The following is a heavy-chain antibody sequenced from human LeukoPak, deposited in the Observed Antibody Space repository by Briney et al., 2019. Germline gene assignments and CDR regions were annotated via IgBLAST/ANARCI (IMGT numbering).Heavy chain of an antibody. J-gene: IGHJ4*02. D-gene: IGHD3-10*01. CDR1: GGSFSGYY. V-gene: IGHV4-34*01. CDR2: INHSGST. CDR3: ARGRRITMVRGFDY. Sequence: PSETLSLTCAVYGGSFSGYYWSWIRQPPGKGLEWIGEINHSGSTNYNPSLKSRVTISVDTSKNQFSLKLSSVTAADTAVYHCARGRRITMVRGFDYWGQGTLVTVSS.